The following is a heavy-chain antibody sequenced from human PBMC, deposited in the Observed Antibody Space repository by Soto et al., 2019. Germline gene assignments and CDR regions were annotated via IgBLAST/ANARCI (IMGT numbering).Heavy chain of an antibody. D-gene: IGHD1-26*01. J-gene: IGHJ6*02. CDR2: ISGGGSTT. CDR1: WFTFRDYS. CDR3: AKATWDLNYGVQV. V-gene: IGHV3-23*01. Sequence: GFLRLPCAASWFTFRDYSMNWVRQVPGKGPEWVSGISGGGSTTYYADSVRGRFTISRDNPKNTLYLQMDSLRVEDMAVYYCAKATWDLNYGVQVWGPGTTVIVSS.